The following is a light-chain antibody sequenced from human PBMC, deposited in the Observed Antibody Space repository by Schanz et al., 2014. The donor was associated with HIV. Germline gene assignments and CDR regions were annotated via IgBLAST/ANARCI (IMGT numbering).Light chain of an antibody. CDR1: SSNIGDNY. CDR3: AAWDDSLNVV. CDR2: DNN. Sequence: QSVLTQPPSVSAAPGQKVTISCSGSSSNIGDNYVSWYQQLPGTAPKLLIYDNNKRPSGIPDRFSGSKSGTSASLAISGLQSEDEADYYCAAWDDSLNVVFGGGTKLTVL. V-gene: IGLV1-51*01. J-gene: IGLJ3*02.